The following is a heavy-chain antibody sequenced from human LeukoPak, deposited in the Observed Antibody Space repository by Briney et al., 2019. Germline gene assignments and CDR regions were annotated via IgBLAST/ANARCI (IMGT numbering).Heavy chain of an antibody. CDR1: GFTFNNYV. Sequence: PGGSLRLSCVASGFTFNNYVVAWVRQALGKGLEWVSAISGSGGSTYYADPMKGRFTISRDNSKNTLYLQMNSLTAEDTAVYYCAKASSSSWPYYFDYWGQGTLVTVSS. V-gene: IGHV3-23*01. CDR3: AKASSSSWPYYFDY. J-gene: IGHJ4*02. CDR2: ISGSGGST. D-gene: IGHD6-13*01.